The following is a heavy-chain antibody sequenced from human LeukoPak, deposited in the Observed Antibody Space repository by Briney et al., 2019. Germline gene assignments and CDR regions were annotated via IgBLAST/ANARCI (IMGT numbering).Heavy chain of an antibody. CDR2: IWYDGSNK. CDR1: GFTFSSYG. CDR3: ARDRVNGLRSSGAGGY. D-gene: IGHD3-22*01. V-gene: IGHV3-33*01. J-gene: IGHJ4*02. Sequence: QSGGSLRLSCAASGFTFSSYGMHWVRQAPGKGLEWVAVIWYDGSNKYYADSVKGRFTISRDNSKNTLYLQMNSLRAEDTAVYYCARDRVNGLRSSGAGGYWGQGTLVTVSS.